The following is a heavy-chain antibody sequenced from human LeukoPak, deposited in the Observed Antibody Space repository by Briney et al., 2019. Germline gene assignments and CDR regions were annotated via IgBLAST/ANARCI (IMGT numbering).Heavy chain of an antibody. CDR3: ARGESYSSSWYDFDY. D-gene: IGHD6-13*01. Sequence: PGGSLRLSCAASGFTFSSYAMHWVRQAPGKGLEWVAVISYDGSNKYYADSVKGRFTISRDNSKNTLYLQMNSLRAEDTAVYYCARGESYSSSWYDFDYWGQGTLVPVSS. J-gene: IGHJ4*02. V-gene: IGHV3-30*04. CDR2: ISYDGSNK. CDR1: GFTFSSYA.